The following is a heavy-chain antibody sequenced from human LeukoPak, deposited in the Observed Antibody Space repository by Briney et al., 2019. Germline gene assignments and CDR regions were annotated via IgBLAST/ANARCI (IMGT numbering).Heavy chain of an antibody. CDR3: ARVMYSSGPSDAFDI. CDR2: ISAYNGNI. CDR1: GYTFTSYG. Sequence: ASVKVSCKASGYTFTSYGISWVRQAPGQGLEWMGWISAYNGNINYAQKLQGRVTMTTDTSTSTAYMELRSLRSDDTAVYYCARVMYSSGPSDAFDIWGQGTMVTVSS. D-gene: IGHD6-19*01. J-gene: IGHJ3*02. V-gene: IGHV1-18*01.